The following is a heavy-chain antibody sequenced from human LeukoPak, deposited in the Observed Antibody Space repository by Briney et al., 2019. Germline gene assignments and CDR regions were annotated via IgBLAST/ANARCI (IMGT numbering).Heavy chain of an antibody. D-gene: IGHD3-10*01. V-gene: IGHV3-23*01. CDR1: GFTFSSHA. Sequence: GGSLRLSCAASGFTFSSHAMRWVRQAPGKGLEWVSAISGSGGSTYYADSVKGRFTISRDKSKNTVYLQMNSLRAEDTAVYYCARDYYYGRAFDVWGQGTMVTVFS. CDR3: ARDYYYGRAFDV. CDR2: ISGSGGST. J-gene: IGHJ3*01.